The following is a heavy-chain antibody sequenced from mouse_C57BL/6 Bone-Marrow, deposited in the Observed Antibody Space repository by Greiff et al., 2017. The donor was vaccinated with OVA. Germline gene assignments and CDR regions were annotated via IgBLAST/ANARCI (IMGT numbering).Heavy chain of an antibody. CDR3: ASSYYSLYYFDY. J-gene: IGHJ2*01. CDR2: INPTNGGT. CDR1: GYTFTDYN. Sequence: EVQLQQSGPELVKPGASVKMSCKASGYTFTDYNMHWVKQSHGKSLEWIGYINPTNGGTSYTQKFKGKATLTANQSSSTAYMELRSLTSEEYTVYYCASSYYSLYYFDYWGQGTTLTVSS. D-gene: IGHD1-1*01. V-gene: IGHV1-22*01.